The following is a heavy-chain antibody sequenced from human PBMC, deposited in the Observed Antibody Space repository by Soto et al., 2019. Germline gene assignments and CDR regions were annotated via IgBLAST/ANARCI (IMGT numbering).Heavy chain of an antibody. CDR3: ARDTLHRYGSGSYYYYGMDV. D-gene: IGHD3-10*01. CDR1: GYTFTGYY. CDR2: INPNSGGT. Sequence: ASVKVSCKASGYTFTGYYMHWVRQAPGQGLEWMGWINPNSGGTNYAQKFQGWVTMTRDTSISTAYMELSRLRSDDTAVYYCARDTLHRYGSGSYYYYGMDVWGQGTTVTVSS. J-gene: IGHJ6*02. V-gene: IGHV1-2*04.